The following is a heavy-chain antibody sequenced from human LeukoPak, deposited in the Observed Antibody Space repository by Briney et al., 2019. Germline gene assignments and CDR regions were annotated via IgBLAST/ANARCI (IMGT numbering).Heavy chain of an antibody. Sequence: SETLSLTCTVSGGSISSSSYYWGWIRQPPGKGLEWIGSIYYSGSTYYNPSLKSRVTISIDTSKNQFSLKVNSVTAADAAVYYCAGGRQWLAFDNWGQGSLVTVSS. D-gene: IGHD6-19*01. V-gene: IGHV4-39*07. CDR1: GGSISSSSYY. CDR3: AGGRQWLAFDN. J-gene: IGHJ4*02. CDR2: IYYSGST.